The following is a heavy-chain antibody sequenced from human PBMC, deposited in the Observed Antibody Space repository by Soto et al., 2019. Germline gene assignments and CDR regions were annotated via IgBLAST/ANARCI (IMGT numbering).Heavy chain of an antibody. Sequence: EVQLVESGGGLVQPGGSLRLSCAASGFTFSHYWMYWVRQAPGKGLVCVSRISSDGSYASYADSVKGRFTISRDPAKSTVYLQLNSLSAEDTGVNLFATAFDSLVPSAYWDQGTRVT. CDR3: ATAFDSLVPSAY. D-gene: IGHD3-9*01. V-gene: IGHV3-74*01. J-gene: IGHJ4*02. CDR2: ISSDGSYA. CDR1: GFTFSHYW.